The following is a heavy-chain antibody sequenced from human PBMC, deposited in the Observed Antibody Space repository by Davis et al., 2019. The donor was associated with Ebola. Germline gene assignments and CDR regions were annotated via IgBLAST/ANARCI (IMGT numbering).Heavy chain of an antibody. CDR3: ASPPFDSSSRHYYYGMDV. Sequence: AASVKVSCKASGGTFSSYAISWVRQAPGQGLEWMGGIIPIFGTANYAQKFQGRVTITADKSTSTAYMELSSLRSEDTAVYYCASPPFDSSSRHYYYGMDVWGQGTTVTVSS. J-gene: IGHJ6*02. V-gene: IGHV1-69*06. CDR2: IIPIFGTA. CDR1: GGTFSSYA. D-gene: IGHD6-13*01.